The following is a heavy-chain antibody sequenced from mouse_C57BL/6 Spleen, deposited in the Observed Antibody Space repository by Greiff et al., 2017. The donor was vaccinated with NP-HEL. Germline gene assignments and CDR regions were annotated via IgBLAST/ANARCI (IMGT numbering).Heavy chain of an antibody. V-gene: IGHV1-81*01. Sequence: QVQLKESGAELARPGASVKLSCKASGYTFTSYGISWVKQRTGQGLEWIGEIYPRSGNTYYNEKFKGKATLTADKSSSTAYMELRSLTSEDSAVYFCARGDDGYSSFAYWGQGTLVTVSA. CDR2: IYPRSGNT. CDR1: GYTFTSYG. J-gene: IGHJ3*01. CDR3: ARGDDGYSSFAY. D-gene: IGHD2-3*01.